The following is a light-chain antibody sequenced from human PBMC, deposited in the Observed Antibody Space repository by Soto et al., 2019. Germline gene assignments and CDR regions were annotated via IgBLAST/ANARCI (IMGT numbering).Light chain of an antibody. J-gene: IGLJ7*01. CDR3: VAWDDSLSGGV. CDR2: RSD. V-gene: IGLV1-47*01. CDR1: RSNIGSNY. Sequence: QPVLTQPPTASGTPGQTVTISCSGSRSNIGSNYVYWYQQVPGTAPKLLIYRSDQRPSGVPDRFSGSKSGTSASLAISGLRSDDEADYYCVAWDDSLSGGVFGGGTQLTVL.